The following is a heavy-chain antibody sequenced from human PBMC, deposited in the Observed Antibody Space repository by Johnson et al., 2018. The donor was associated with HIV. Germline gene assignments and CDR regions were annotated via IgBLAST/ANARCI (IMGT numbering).Heavy chain of an antibody. V-gene: IGHV3-9*01. D-gene: IGHD3-22*01. CDR3: AQGPASDPYDSSGRLAVDI. J-gene: IGHJ3*02. Sequence: VQLVESGGGVVQPGRSLRLSWAASGFPFDDYAMHWVRQGPGKGLEWVSGISWNSDSIGYADSVKGRITISRANAKSSLSLQMNSLRAEDTAVYYWAQGPASDPYDSSGRLAVDIWGQGTMVTVYS. CDR1: GFPFDDYA. CDR2: ISWNSDSI.